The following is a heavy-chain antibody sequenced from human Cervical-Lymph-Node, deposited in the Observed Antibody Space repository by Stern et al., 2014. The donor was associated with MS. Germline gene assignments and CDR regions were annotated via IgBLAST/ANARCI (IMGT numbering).Heavy chain of an antibody. CDR1: RFTFSTYA. CDR2: ISGSGGST. CDR3: AKDHGSGSYTYFEY. V-gene: IGHV3-23*04. J-gene: IGHJ4*02. D-gene: IGHD3-10*01. Sequence: EVQLVESGGGLVQPGGSLRLSCAASRFTFSTYAMSWVRQAPGKGLEWVSAISGSGGSTYYADSVKGRFTISRDNSKNTLYLQMSSLRAEDTAVYYCAKDHGSGSYTYFEYWGQGTLVTVSS.